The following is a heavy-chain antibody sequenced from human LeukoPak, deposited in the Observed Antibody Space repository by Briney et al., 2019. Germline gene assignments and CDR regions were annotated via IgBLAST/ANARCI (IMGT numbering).Heavy chain of an antibody. CDR3: ARGMADYFDY. CDR1: GYTFSSYS. CDR2: ISSSSSYI. J-gene: IGHJ4*02. D-gene: IGHD5-24*01. V-gene: IGHV3-21*01. Sequence: SCKASGYTFSSYSMNWVRQAPGKGLEWVSSISSSSSYIYYADSVKGRFTISRDNAKNSLYLQMNSLRAEDTAVYYCARGMADYFDYWGQGTLVTVSS.